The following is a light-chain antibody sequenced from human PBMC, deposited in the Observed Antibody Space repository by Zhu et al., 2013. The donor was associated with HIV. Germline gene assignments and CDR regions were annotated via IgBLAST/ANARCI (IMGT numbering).Light chain of an antibody. CDR3: GSFAPTPTTL. CDR1: SSDVGSYNY. V-gene: IGLV2-14*03. CDR2: DVS. J-gene: IGLJ3*02. Sequence: QSALTQPASVSASLGQSITISCTGTSSDVGSYNYVSWYQQHPGKAPKLMIYDVSSRPSGVSNRFSGSKSGNTASLTISGLQAEDEADYYCGSFAPTPTTLFGGGTRLTVL.